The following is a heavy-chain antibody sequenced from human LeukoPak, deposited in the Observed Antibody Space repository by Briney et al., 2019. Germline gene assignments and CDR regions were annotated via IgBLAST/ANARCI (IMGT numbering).Heavy chain of an antibody. J-gene: IGHJ4*02. CDR3: ARGLYYYDSSAPFDH. Sequence: PGGSLRLSCAASGFTFGDYYMNWIRQAPGKGLEWISYVGTSSSSTKYADSVRGRFTISRDNAKNSLHLQMNSLRAEDTGVYYCARGLYYYDSSAPFDHWGQGALVTVSS. CDR2: VGTSSSST. D-gene: IGHD3-22*01. V-gene: IGHV3-11*06. CDR1: GFTFGDYY.